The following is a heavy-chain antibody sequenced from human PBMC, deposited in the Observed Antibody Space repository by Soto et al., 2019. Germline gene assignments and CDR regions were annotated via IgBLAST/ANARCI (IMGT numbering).Heavy chain of an antibody. CDR3: AGTSCSSTTCPTTY. CDR2: INPHSGGT. CDR1: GYTFTGYY. J-gene: IGHJ4*02. V-gene: IGHV1-2*02. D-gene: IGHD2-2*01. Sequence: QVQLVQSGAEVTKPGASVKVSCKTSGYTFTGYYIYWVRQAPGQGLEWMGWINPHSGGTDSTQKFQGRVTMTRDTSISTAYMELSRLRADDTAVYYCAGTSCSSTTCPTTYWGQGTLVTVSS.